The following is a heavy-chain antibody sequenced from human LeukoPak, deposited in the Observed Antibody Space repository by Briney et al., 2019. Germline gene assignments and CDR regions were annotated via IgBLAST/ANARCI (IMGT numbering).Heavy chain of an antibody. Sequence: GGSLRLSCAASGFTFSSYSMNWVRQVPGKGLEWVSAISYSGDITYYADSVKGRFTISRDNSKNTLYLQMNSLRAEDSAVYYCAKDSPVTKIGPSGYFDYWGQGTLVTVSS. V-gene: IGHV3-23*01. J-gene: IGHJ4*02. CDR1: GFTFSSYS. D-gene: IGHD3-22*01. CDR2: ISYSGDIT. CDR3: AKDSPVTKIGPSGYFDY.